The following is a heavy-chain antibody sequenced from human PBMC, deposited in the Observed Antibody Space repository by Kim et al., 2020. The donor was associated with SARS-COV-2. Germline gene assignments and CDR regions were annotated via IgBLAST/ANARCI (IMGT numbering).Heavy chain of an antibody. CDR2: ISVSNGNA. CDR3: ARVFIGQNQLRFGDDYFYYIMDV. V-gene: IGHV1-18*01. CDR1: GYNFMNSG. Sequence: ASVKVSCKASGYNFMNSGVGWVRQAPGQGLEWMGWISVSNGNAKYVQKFQGRVTMTTDTSTNTGYMELRSLRSDDTAVYYCARVFIGQNQLRFGDDYFYYIMDVWGQGTTVTVTS. D-gene: IGHD3-10*01. J-gene: IGHJ6*02.